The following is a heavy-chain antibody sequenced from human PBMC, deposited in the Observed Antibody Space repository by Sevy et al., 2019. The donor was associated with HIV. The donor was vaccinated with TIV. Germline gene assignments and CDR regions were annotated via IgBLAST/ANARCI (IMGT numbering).Heavy chain of an antibody. J-gene: IGHJ4*02. CDR1: GFTFSNAW. CDR3: TTDHRRDGIVALPFEY. Sequence: GGSLRLSCAASGFTFSNAWMSWVRQSPGKGLEWVGRIRSNAGGGTTDYAAIVKGKFTISRDDSRDILYLQLNSLETEDTAVYYCTTDHRRDGIVALPFEYWGQGTLVTVSS. D-gene: IGHD5-12*01. CDR2: IRSNAGGGTT. V-gene: IGHV3-15*01.